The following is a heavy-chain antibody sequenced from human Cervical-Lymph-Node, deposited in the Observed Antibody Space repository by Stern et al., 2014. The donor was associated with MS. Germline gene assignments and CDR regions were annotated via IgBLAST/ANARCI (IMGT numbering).Heavy chain of an antibody. CDR2: IYYSGST. CDR1: GGSISSYY. V-gene: IGHV4-59*01. D-gene: IGHD5-24*01. Sequence: QVQLQESGPGLVKPSETLSLTCTVSGGSISSYYWSWIRQPPGTGLEWIGYIYYSGSTNYNPSLKSRVTISVDTSKNQFSLKLSSVTAADTAVYYCARGMATYFDYWGQGSLVTVSS. CDR3: ARGMATYFDY. J-gene: IGHJ4*02.